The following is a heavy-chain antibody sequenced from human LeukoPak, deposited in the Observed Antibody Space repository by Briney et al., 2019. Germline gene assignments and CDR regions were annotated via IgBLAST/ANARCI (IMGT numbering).Heavy chain of an antibody. CDR2: INWSGGST. J-gene: IGHJ4*02. V-gene: IGHV3-20*04. Sequence: GGSLRLSCTASGFAFDEHGMSWVRQVPGKGLEWVSGINWSGGSTGYADPLRGRFTISRDNAKNSLYLQMDSLRAENTALYYCARAPITSPFYFDYWGQGTLVTVSS. D-gene: IGHD2-2*01. CDR3: ARAPITSPFYFDY. CDR1: GFAFDEHG.